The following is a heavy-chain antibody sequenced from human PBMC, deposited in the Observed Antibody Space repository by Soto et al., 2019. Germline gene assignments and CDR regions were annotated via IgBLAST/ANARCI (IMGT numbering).Heavy chain of an antibody. CDR1: GFSLITTGSG. Sequence: QITLKESGPTLVEPTQTLTLTCTFSGFSLITTGSGVAWIRQPPGKALEWLALIYWDDDKRYSPSLKSRLTIPQDTSKNQVVLTTTNMDPVDTGTYFCVHLMTAVTTLGMDVWGQGTAVTVSS. V-gene: IGHV2-5*02. CDR2: IYWDDDK. J-gene: IGHJ6*02. CDR3: VHLMTAVTTLGMDV. D-gene: IGHD4-17*01.